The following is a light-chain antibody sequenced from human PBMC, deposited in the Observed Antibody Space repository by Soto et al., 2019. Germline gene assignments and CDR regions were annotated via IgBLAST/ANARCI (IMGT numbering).Light chain of an antibody. V-gene: IGKV1-12*01. CDR2: GAS. Sequence: DIHMTQFPSSVSASVGDSVTITCRASQGISFWLAWYQQKPGKAPRLLIYGASTLQSGVPSRFRGGGGGTDFTLTISSLQPEDSATYYCLQSNSYPFNFGQGTKLEIK. CDR1: QGISFW. J-gene: IGKJ2*01. CDR3: LQSNSYPFN.